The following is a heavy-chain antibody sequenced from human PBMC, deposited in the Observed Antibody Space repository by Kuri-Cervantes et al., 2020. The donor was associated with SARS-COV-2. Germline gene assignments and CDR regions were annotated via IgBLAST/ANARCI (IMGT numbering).Heavy chain of an antibody. D-gene: IGHD2-8*01. J-gene: IGHJ4*02. V-gene: IGHV3-33*08. CDR1: GFTFSTFG. Sequence: GESLKISCAASGFTFSTFGMHWVRQAPGKGPEWVAGLWEDGSNEKYADSVKGRFSISRDNSKNMLYLQTNSLRDEDTAVYYCARAVYNSGFFDFWGQGTLVTVSS. CDR2: LWEDGSNE. CDR3: ARAVYNSGFFDF.